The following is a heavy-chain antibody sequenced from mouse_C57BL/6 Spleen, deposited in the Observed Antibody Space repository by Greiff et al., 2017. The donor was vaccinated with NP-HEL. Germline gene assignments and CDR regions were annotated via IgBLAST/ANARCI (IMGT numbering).Heavy chain of an antibody. V-gene: IGHV1-72*01. J-gene: IGHJ3*01. Sequence: QVHVKQPGAELVKPGASVKLSCKASGYTFTSYWMHWVKQRPGRGLEWIGRIDPNSGGTKYNEKFKSKATLTVDKPSSTAYMQLSSLTSEDSAVYYCAREDYYGAWFAYWGQGTLVTVSA. CDR2: IDPNSGGT. CDR3: AREDYYGAWFAY. D-gene: IGHD1-1*01. CDR1: GYTFTSYW.